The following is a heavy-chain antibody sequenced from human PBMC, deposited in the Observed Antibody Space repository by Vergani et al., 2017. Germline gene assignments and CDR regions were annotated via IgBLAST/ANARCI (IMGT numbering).Heavy chain of an antibody. D-gene: IGHD2-2*02. CDR1: GGTFSSYA. CDR3: ARQLYCSSTSCYNGAFDY. V-gene: IGHV1-69*01. CDR2: IIPIFGTA. Sequence: QVQLVQSGAEVKKPGSSVKVSCKASGGTFSSYAISWVRQAPGQGLEWMGGIIPIFGTANYEQKFQGRVTITAEESTSTAYMELSSLRSEETAVYYCARQLYCSSTSCYNGAFDYWSEGTLVTVSS. J-gene: IGHJ4*02.